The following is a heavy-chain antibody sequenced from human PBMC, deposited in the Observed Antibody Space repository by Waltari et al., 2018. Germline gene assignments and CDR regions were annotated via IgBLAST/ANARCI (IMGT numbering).Heavy chain of an antibody. CDR1: GFIFSNYM. V-gene: IGHV3-21*02. Sequence: QLVESGGGLVKPGGSLRLSCEGPGFIFSNYMMNWVRQAPGKGLEWVSSISGTLNYTYYSDSVKGRFTISRDNTKNSLYLHMNSLTVDDTATYYCARGWFDPWGQGTLVTVSS. J-gene: IGHJ5*02. CDR2: ISGTLNYT. CDR3: ARGWFDP.